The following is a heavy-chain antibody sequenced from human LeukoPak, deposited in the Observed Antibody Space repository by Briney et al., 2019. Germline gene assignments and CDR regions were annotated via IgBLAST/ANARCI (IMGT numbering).Heavy chain of an antibody. Sequence: GGSLRLSCAASGFTFSSYAMSWVRQAPGKGLEWVSAISGSGGSTYYADSVKGRFTISRDNSKNTLYLQMNSLRAEDTAVYYCAKHLDYYVSGSFDYWGQGTLVTVSA. V-gene: IGHV3-23*01. CDR3: AKHLDYYVSGSFDY. D-gene: IGHD3-10*01. CDR2: ISGSGGST. J-gene: IGHJ4*02. CDR1: GFTFSSYA.